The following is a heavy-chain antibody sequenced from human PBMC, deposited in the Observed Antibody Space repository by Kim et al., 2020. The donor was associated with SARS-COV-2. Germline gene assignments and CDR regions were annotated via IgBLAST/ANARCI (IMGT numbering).Heavy chain of an antibody. CDR3: ARGLPPPRPSKEGGNSALDY. CDR2: INHSGST. D-gene: IGHD2-21*02. J-gene: IGHJ4*02. Sequence: SETLSLTCAVYGGSFSGYYWSWIRQPPGKGLEWIGEINHSGSTNYNPSLKSRVTISVDTSKNQFSLKLSSVTAADTAVYYCARGLPPPRPSKEGGNSALDYWGQGTLVTVSS. V-gene: IGHV4-34*01. CDR1: GGSFSGYY.